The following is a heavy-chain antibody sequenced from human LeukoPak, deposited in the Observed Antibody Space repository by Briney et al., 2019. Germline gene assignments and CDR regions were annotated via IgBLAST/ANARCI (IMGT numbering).Heavy chain of an antibody. CDR2: ISSSGSTI. Sequence: GGSLRLSCAASGFTFSSYEMNWVRQAPGKGLEWVSYISSSGSTIYYADSVKGRFTISRDNAKNSLYLQMNSLRAEDTAVYYCLYSGYDGDFDYWGQRTLVTVSS. V-gene: IGHV3-48*03. D-gene: IGHD5-12*01. J-gene: IGHJ4*02. CDR3: LYSGYDGDFDY. CDR1: GFTFSSYE.